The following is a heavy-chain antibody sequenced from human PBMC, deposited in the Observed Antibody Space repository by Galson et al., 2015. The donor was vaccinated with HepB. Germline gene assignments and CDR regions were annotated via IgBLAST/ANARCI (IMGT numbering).Heavy chain of an antibody. D-gene: IGHD5-18*01. CDR1: GYTLTAYY. CDR3: ARERSLGYNYGPSDAFDV. Sequence: SVKVSCKASGYTLTAYYIHWVRQAPGQGLEWMGWINPNSGGTNYAQKFQGRVTVTRDTSISTAYVELSSLRSDDTAVYYCARERSLGYNYGPSDAFDVWGQGTLITVSS. CDR2: INPNSGGT. V-gene: IGHV1-2*02. J-gene: IGHJ3*01.